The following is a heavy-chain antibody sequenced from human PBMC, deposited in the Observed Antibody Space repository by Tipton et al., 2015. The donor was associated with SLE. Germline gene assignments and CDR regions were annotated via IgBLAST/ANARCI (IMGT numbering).Heavy chain of an antibody. CDR1: GGSFSGYY. Sequence: TLSLTCAVYGGSFSGYYCSCIRQPPGKGLGWIGEIDHSGGTNYNPSLKSRVTISVDKSKNQFSLKLSSVTAADTAVYYCARSAAGGRYSDPSVSYYYYMDVCGKGAT. CDR2: IDHSGGT. V-gene: IGHV4-34*01. CDR3: ARSAAGGRYSDPSVSYYYYMDV. D-gene: IGHD4-17*01. J-gene: IGHJ6*03.